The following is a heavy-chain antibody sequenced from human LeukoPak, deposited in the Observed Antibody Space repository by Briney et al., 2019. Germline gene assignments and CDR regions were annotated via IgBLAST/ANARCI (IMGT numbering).Heavy chain of an antibody. Sequence: GGSLRLSRSASGFTFSNYAMHWVRQAPGKGLEYVSAISSNGDSTYYADSVKGRFIISRDNSKNSLSLQMSSLRPEDTAVYYCVKSASSFGANWFDPWGQGTLVTVSS. CDR1: GFTFSNYA. CDR3: VKSASSFGANWFDP. J-gene: IGHJ5*02. D-gene: IGHD3-3*01. V-gene: IGHV3-64D*09. CDR2: ISSNGDST.